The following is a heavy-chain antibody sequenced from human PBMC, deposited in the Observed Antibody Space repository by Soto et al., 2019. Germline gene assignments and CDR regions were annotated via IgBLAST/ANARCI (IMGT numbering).Heavy chain of an antibody. CDR2: IYSGGST. CDR3: ARVRGQLWFPYYFDY. CDR1: GFTVSSNY. J-gene: IGHJ4*02. Sequence: EVQLVESGGGLVQPGGSLRLSCAASGFTVSSNYMSWVRQAPGKGLEWVSVIYSGGSTYYADSVKGRFTISRDNSKNTLYLQMNSLRAEDTAVYYCARVRGQLWFPYYFDYWGQGTLVTVSS. V-gene: IGHV3-66*01. D-gene: IGHD5-18*01.